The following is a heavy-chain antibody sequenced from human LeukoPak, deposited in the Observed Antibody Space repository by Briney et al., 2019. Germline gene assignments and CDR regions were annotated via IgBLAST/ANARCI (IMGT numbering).Heavy chain of an antibody. Sequence: GGSLRLSCAASGFTFSNAWMSWVRQAPGKGLEWVGRIKSKTDGGTTDYAAPVKGRFTISRDDSKNTLYQQMNSLKTEDTAVYYCTTDDYYDSSGYYSDYWGLGTLVTVSS. CDR3: TTDDYYDSSGYYSDY. CDR1: GFTFSNAW. CDR2: IKSKTDGGTT. V-gene: IGHV3-15*01. D-gene: IGHD3-22*01. J-gene: IGHJ4*02.